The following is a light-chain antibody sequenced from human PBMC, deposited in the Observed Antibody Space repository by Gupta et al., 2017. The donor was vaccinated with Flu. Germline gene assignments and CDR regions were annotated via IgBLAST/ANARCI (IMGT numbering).Light chain of an antibody. CDR3: QLWHISSDHFRV. J-gene: IGLJ3*02. V-gene: IGLV3-21*02. CDR2: DDS. CDR1: NIGSKS. Sequence: SYVLTQPPSVSVPPGQTARITCGGNNIGSKSVHWYQQKPGQAPVVVVYDDSARPSGIPERFSGSNSGNTANLTINKVEAEDEADYYCQLWHISSDHFRVFGGGTKLTVL.